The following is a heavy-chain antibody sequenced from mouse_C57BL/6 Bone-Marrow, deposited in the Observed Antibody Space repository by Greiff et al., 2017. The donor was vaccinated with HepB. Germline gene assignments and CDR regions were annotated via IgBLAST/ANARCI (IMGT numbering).Heavy chain of an antibody. D-gene: IGHD4-1*01. J-gene: IGHJ1*03. Sequence: VQLQQSGAELARPGASVKLSCKASGYTFTSYGISWVKQRTGQGLEWIGEIYPRSGNTYYNEKVKGKATLTADKSSSTAYMELRSLTSEDSAVYFCARALGGYFDVWGTGTTVTVSS. CDR3: ARALGGYFDV. CDR2: IYPRSGNT. V-gene: IGHV1-81*01. CDR1: GYTFTSYG.